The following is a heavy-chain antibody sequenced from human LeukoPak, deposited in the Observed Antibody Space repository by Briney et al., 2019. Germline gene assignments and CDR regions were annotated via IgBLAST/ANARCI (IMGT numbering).Heavy chain of an antibody. J-gene: IGHJ4*02. CDR3: ARGGWNYAFDY. Sequence: SETLSLTCTVSGGSISSGGYNWSWIRQPPGKGLEWIGYIYHSGSTYYNPSLKSRVTISVDRSKNQFSLKLSSVTAADTAVYYCARGGWNYAFDYWGQGTLVTVSS. V-gene: IGHV4-30-2*01. D-gene: IGHD1-7*01. CDR2: IYHSGST. CDR1: GGSISSGGYN.